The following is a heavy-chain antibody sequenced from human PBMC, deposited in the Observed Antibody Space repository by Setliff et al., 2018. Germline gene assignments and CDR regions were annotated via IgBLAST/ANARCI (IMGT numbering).Heavy chain of an antibody. J-gene: IGHJ2*01. D-gene: IGHD1-1*01. CDR2: IGDSDN. CDR1: GFTFSSYS. Sequence: GGSLRLSCAASGFTFSSYSMNWVRRAPGKGLEWVSSIGDSDNYYADSVKGRFTISRDNAKNLVYLQMNSLRTEDTAVYYCARDMYITGWNAFDLWGRGTLVTVSS. CDR3: ARDMYITGWNAFDL. V-gene: IGHV3-21*01.